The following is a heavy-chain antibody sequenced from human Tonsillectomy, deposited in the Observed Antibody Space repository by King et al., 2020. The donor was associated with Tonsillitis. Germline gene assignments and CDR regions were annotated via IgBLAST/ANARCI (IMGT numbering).Heavy chain of an antibody. CDR1: WFSLSTSGVG. V-gene: IGHV2-5*02. CDR2: IYCEDDN. D-gene: IGHD6-6*01. CDR3: ANGSSSSLFDY. J-gene: IGHJ4*02. Sequence: TLKESGPTLVKPTQTLTLTCTFSWFSLSTSGVGVGWIRQPPGKALEWLAPIYCEDDNPYSPSLKSRLTTPKDTAKNQVVLTMTNMDPVDTATYYRANGSSSSLFDYWGQGTLVTVSS.